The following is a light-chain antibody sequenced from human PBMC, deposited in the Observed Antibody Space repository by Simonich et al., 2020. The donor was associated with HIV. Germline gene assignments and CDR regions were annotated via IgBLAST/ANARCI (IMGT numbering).Light chain of an antibody. CDR3: QQRSSWLIT. V-gene: IGKV3-11*01. CDR1: QNISSY. Sequence: EIVLTQSPATLSLSPGGRATLSCRASQNISSYLAWYQQNPGQAPSVLIYDASNRATDIPARFSGSGSGTDFTLTISSLEPEDFAVYYCQQRSSWLITFGQGTRLGIK. J-gene: IGKJ5*01. CDR2: DAS.